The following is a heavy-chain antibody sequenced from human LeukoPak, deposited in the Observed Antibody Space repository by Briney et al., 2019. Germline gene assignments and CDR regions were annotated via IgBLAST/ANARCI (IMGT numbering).Heavy chain of an antibody. J-gene: IGHJ6*03. Sequence: KPSETLSLTCAVYGGSFSGYYWSWVRQPPGKGLEWIGEINHSGSTNYNPSLKSRVTISVDTSKNQFSLKLSSVTAADTAVYYCARVYYYYMDVWGKGTKVTVSS. CDR2: INHSGST. CDR3: ARVYYYYMDV. CDR1: GGSFSGYY. V-gene: IGHV4-34*01.